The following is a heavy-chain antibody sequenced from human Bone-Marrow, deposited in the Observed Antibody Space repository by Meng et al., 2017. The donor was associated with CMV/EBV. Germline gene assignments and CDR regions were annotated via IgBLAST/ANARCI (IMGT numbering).Heavy chain of an antibody. D-gene: IGHD4-17*01. J-gene: IGHJ4*02. V-gene: IGHV4-39*07. CDR1: GGSISSSSYY. CDR2: IYYSGST. CDR3: ARDRGDMTTVLF. Sequence: GSLRLSCTVSGGSISSSSYYWGWIRQPPGKGLEWIGSIYYSGSTYYNPSLKSRVTISVDTSKNQFSLKLSSVTAADTAVYYCARDRGDMTTVLFWGQGTLVTVYS.